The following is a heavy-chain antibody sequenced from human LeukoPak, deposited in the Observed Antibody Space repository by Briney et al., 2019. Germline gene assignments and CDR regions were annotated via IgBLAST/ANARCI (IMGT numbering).Heavy chain of an antibody. D-gene: IGHD2-15*01. CDR2: IYYSGST. V-gene: IGHV4-59*12. J-gene: IGHJ4*02. Sequence: SETLSLTCTVSGGSISSYYWSWIRQPPGKGLEWIGYIYYSGSTNYNPSLKSRVTISVDTSKNQFSLKLSSVTAADTAVYYCARGHQVVAARYYFDYWGQGTLVTVSS. CDR3: ARGHQVVAARYYFDY. CDR1: GGSISSYY.